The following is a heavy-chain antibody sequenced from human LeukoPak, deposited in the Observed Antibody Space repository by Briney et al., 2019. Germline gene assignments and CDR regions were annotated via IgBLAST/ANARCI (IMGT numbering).Heavy chain of an antibody. Sequence: GASVNVSCKASGYAFTGYYMHWVRQAPGQGLEWMGWINPNSGGTNYAQKFQGRVTMTRDTSISTAYMELSSLRSEDTAVYYCASRSITMVRGVIITFNWFDPWGQGTLVTVSS. CDR3: ASRSITMVRGVIITFNWFDP. V-gene: IGHV1-2*02. CDR2: INPNSGGT. D-gene: IGHD3-10*01. J-gene: IGHJ5*02. CDR1: GYAFTGYY.